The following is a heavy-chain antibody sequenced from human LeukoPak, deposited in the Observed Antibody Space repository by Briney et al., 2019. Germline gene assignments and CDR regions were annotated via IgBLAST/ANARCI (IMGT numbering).Heavy chain of an antibody. J-gene: IGHJ3*02. Sequence: PSETLSLTCTVSGGSISSGSYYWSWIRQPAGKGLEWIGRIYTSGSTNYNPSLKSRVTISVDTSKNQFSLKLSSVTAADTAVYYCARDGAADAFDIWGQGTMVTVSS. CDR2: IYTSGST. CDR1: GGSISSGSYY. CDR3: ARDGAADAFDI. V-gene: IGHV4-61*02. D-gene: IGHD1-26*01.